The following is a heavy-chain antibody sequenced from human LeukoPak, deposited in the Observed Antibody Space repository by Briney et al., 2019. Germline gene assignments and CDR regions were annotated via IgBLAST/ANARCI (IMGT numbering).Heavy chain of an antibody. D-gene: IGHD4-11*01. CDR3: ASQGVTTPFDYYYYYMDV. Sequence: SETLSLTCSVSGASISSGSNYWGWIRQPPGKTLEWIGSIYSSGSTYYNPSLKSRVTISVDTSKNQFSLKLSSVTAADTAVYYCASQGVTTPFDYYYYYMDVWGKGTTVTVSS. CDR1: GASISSGSNY. CDR2: IYSSGST. V-gene: IGHV4-39*07. J-gene: IGHJ6*03.